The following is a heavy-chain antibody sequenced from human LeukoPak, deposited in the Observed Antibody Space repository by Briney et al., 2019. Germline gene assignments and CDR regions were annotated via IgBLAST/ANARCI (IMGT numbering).Heavy chain of an antibody. CDR2: ISYDGSNK. D-gene: IGHD6-19*01. V-gene: IGHV3-30-3*01. J-gene: IGHJ4*02. CDR3: AGTGYSSR. Sequence: PGGSLRLSCAASGFTFSSYAMHWVRQAPGKGLEWVAVISYDGSNKYYADSVKGRFTISRDNSKNTLYLQMNSLRAEDTAVYYCAGTGYSSRWGQGTLVTVSS. CDR1: GFTFSSYA.